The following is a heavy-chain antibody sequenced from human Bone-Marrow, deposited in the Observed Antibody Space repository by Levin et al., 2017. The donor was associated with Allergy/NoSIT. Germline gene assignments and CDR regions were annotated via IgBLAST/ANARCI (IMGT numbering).Heavy chain of an antibody. Sequence: GGSLRLSCAASGFTVSSNYMSWVRQAPGKGPKWVSVIYSGGSTYYADSVKGRFTISRDNSKNTLYLQMNSLRAEDTAVYYCARGWFGELLSHWGQGTLVTVSS. J-gene: IGHJ4*02. CDR1: GFTVSSNY. D-gene: IGHD3-10*01. CDR3: ARGWFGELLSH. CDR2: IYSGGST. V-gene: IGHV3-53*01.